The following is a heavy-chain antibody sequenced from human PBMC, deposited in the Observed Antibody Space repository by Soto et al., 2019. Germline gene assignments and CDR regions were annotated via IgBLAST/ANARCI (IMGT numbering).Heavy chain of an antibody. J-gene: IGHJ5*02. CDR1: GFSLSTSGVG. CDR2: IYWDDDK. D-gene: IGHD2-2*01. CDR3: AHRLESVFCSSTSCYQNWFDP. V-gene: IGHV2-5*02. Sequence: QITLKESGPTLVKPTQTLTLTCTFSGFSLSTSGVGVGWIRQPPGKALEWLALIYWDDDKRYSPSLKSRLTITKDTSKNQVVLTMTNMDPVDTATYYCAHRLESVFCSSTSCYQNWFDPWGQGTLVTVSS.